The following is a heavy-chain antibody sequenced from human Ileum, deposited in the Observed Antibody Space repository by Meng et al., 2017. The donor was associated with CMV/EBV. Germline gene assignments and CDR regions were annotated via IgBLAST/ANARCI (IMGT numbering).Heavy chain of an antibody. CDR3: ARDLIDFWSGYPSQNFDY. CDR2: IYWNDDK. Sequence: SLRTSGVGVGWIRQPPGKALEWLALIYWNDDKRYSPSLKSRLTITKDTSKNQVVLTMTNMDPVDTATYYCARDLIDFWSGYPSQNFDYWGQGTLVTVSS. J-gene: IGHJ4*02. D-gene: IGHD3-3*01. CDR1: SLRTSGVG. V-gene: IGHV2-5*01.